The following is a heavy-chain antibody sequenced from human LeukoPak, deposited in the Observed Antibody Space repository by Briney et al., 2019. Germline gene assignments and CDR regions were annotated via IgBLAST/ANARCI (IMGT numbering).Heavy chain of an antibody. CDR1: GFTFSSYG. D-gene: IGHD2-2*01. Sequence: GGSLRLSCAASGFTFSSYGMSWVRQAPGKGLEWVSAISGSGGSTYYADSVKGRFTISRDNSKNTLYLQMNSLRAEDTAVYYCAKDGAGSQSYCSSTSCYVDYWGQGTLVTVSS. CDR2: ISGSGGST. V-gene: IGHV3-23*01. CDR3: AKDGAGSQSYCSSTSCYVDY. J-gene: IGHJ4*02.